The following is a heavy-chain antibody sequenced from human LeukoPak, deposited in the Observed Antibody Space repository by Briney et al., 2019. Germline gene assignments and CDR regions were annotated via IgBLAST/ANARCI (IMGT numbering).Heavy chain of an antibody. V-gene: IGHV4-39*07. CDR1: GGSLSTGNSY. D-gene: IGHD6-13*01. Sequence: PSETLSLTCTVSGGSLSTGNSYWGWIRQPPGKGLEWIASITYNGYTYYNPSLKSRVTISVDTSKNQFSLNLKSVTPEDTAVYYCARNLIPEQLVLNFWGQGTLVTVSS. J-gene: IGHJ4*02. CDR2: ITYNGYT. CDR3: ARNLIPEQLVLNF.